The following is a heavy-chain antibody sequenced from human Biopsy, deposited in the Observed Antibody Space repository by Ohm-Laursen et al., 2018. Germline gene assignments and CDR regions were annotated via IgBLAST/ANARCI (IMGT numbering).Heavy chain of an antibody. CDR2: VYYTGST. D-gene: IGHD3-22*01. Sequence: SETLSLTWAVSGDSISSYYWSWIRQPPGKGLEWIGYVYYTGSTDYNPSLQSRVTISVDTSKNHFSLRLRSVTPADTAIYYCARDRGYYSDRTVPGDFDLWGRGTLVTVSS. CDR3: ARDRGYYSDRTVPGDFDL. V-gene: IGHV4-59*01. J-gene: IGHJ2*01. CDR1: GDSISSYY.